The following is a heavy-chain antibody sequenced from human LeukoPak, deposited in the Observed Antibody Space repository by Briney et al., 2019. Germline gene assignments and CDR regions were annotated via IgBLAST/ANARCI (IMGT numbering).Heavy chain of an antibody. V-gene: IGHV3-7*01. CDR2: IKQDGSEK. J-gene: IGHJ4*02. CDR3: ARDNPRRPFDY. CDR1: GFTFSSYW. D-gene: IGHD1-14*01. Sequence: GGSLRLSCAASGFTFSSYWMSWVRQAPGKGLEWVANIKQDGSEKYYVDSVKGRFTISRDNAKNSLYLQMNSLRAEDTAVYCCARDNPRRPFDYWGQGTLVAVSS.